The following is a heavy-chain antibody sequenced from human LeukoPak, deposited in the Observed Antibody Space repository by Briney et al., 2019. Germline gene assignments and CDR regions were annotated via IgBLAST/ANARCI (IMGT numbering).Heavy chain of an antibody. D-gene: IGHD6-19*01. Sequence: SVKVSCKASGGTCSSYTISWVRQAPGQGLEWMGRIIPILGIANYAQKFQGRVTITADKSTSTAYMELSSLRSEDTAVYYCATRYSSGWYYFDYWGQGTLVTVSS. CDR3: ATRYSSGWYYFDY. CDR2: IIPILGIA. J-gene: IGHJ4*02. V-gene: IGHV1-69*02. CDR1: GGTCSSYT.